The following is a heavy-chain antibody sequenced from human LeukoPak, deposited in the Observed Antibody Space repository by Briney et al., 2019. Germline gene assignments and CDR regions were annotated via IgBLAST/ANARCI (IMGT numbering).Heavy chain of an antibody. D-gene: IGHD3-22*01. Sequence: GGSLRLSCAASGFTFSSYAMSWVRQAPGKGLEWVSAISGSGGSTYYADSVKGRFTISRDNSKNTLYLQMNSLRAEDTAVYYCARLQHYHDSSGYYYYYGLDVWGQGTTVTVSS. CDR1: GFTFSSYA. J-gene: IGHJ6*02. V-gene: IGHV3-23*01. CDR2: ISGSGGST. CDR3: ARLQHYHDSSGYYYYYGLDV.